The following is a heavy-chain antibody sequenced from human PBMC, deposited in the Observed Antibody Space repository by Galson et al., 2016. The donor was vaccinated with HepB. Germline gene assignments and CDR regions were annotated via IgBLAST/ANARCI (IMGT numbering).Heavy chain of an antibody. CDR1: GDSISSGGSH. CDR2: IYYSGST. D-gene: IGHD6-19*01. Sequence: SETLSLTCIVSGDSISSGGSHWIWIRQHPGKGLEWIGEIYYSGSTYYNPSPKSRVTISVDKSKNQFSLRLSSVTAADTAVYYCARSTGYSSGWLIYWYFDLWGRGTLVTVSS. CDR3: ARSTGYSSGWLIYWYFDL. J-gene: IGHJ2*01. V-gene: IGHV4-39*07.